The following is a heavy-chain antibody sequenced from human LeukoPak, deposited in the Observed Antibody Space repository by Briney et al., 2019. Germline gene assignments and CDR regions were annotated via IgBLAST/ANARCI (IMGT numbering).Heavy chain of an antibody. Sequence: SETLSLTCTVSGGSISSYYWSWIRQPPGKGLEWIGYIYYSGSTYYNPSLKSRVTISVDTSKNQFSLKLSSVTAADTAVYCCARGRYYGLYYFDYWGQGTLVTVSS. V-gene: IGHV4-59*06. J-gene: IGHJ4*02. CDR3: ARGRYYGLYYFDY. D-gene: IGHD1-26*01. CDR1: GGSISSYY. CDR2: IYYSGST.